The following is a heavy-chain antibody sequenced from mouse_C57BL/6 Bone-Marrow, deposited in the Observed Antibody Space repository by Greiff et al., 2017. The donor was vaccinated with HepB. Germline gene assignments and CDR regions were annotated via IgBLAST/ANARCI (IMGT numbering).Heavy chain of an antibody. J-gene: IGHJ3*01. CDR2: ISSGGSYT. V-gene: IGHV5-6*02. CDR1: GFTFSSYG. Sequence: DVMLVESGGDLVKPGGSLKLSCAASGFTFSSYGMSWVRQTPDKRLEWVATISSGGSYTYYPDSVKGRFTISRDNAKNTLYLQMSSLKSEDTAMYYCARDGRGFAYWGQGTLVTVSA. D-gene: IGHD1-1*01. CDR3: ARDGRGFAY.